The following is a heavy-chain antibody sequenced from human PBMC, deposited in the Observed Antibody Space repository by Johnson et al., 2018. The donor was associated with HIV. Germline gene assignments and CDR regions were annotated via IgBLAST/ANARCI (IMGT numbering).Heavy chain of an antibody. CDR1: GFTFSSYW. Sequence: VQLVESGGGLVQPGGSLRLSCAASGFTFSSYWMSWVRQAPGKGLEWVANIKQDGSEKYYVDSVKGRFTISRDNAKNSLYLQMNSLRAEDTALYYWARRYSGSYGAFDIWGQGTMVTVSS. J-gene: IGHJ3*02. CDR2: IKQDGSEK. D-gene: IGHD1-26*01. CDR3: ARRYSGSYGAFDI. V-gene: IGHV3-7*05.